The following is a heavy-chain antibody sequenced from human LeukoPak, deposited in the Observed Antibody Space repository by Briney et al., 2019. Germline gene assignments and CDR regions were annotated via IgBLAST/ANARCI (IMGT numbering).Heavy chain of an antibody. CDR2: TYYRSKWYN. J-gene: IGHJ3*02. CDR3: ARPYDYVWGSYRYSPVGAFDI. CDR1: GDSVSSNSAA. D-gene: IGHD3-16*02. Sequence: SQTLSLTCAISGDSVSSNSAAWNWIRQSPSRGLEWLGRTYYRSKWYNDYAVSVKSRITINPDTSKNQFSLQLNSVTPEDTAVYYCARPYDYVWGSYRYSPVGAFDIWGQGTMVTVSS. V-gene: IGHV6-1*01.